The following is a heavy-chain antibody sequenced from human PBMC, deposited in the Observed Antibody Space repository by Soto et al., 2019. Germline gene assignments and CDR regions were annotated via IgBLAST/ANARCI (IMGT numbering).Heavy chain of an antibody. Sequence: PGGSLRLSCAASGFTFSSYGMHWVRQAPGKGLEWVAVISYDGSNKYYADSVKGRFTISRDNSKNTLYLQMNSLRAEDTAVYYCAKDFLPSSGWHYFDYWGKGTLVTVSS. CDR3: AKDFLPSSGWHYFDY. J-gene: IGHJ4*02. CDR1: GFTFSSYG. CDR2: ISYDGSNK. D-gene: IGHD6-19*01. V-gene: IGHV3-30*18.